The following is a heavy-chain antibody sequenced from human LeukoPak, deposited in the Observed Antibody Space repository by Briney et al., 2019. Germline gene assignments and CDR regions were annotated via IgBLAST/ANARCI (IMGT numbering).Heavy chain of an antibody. CDR3: AKDPWGSRGYFDY. D-gene: IGHD7-27*01. CDR1: GFTFSRHA. V-gene: IGHV3-23*01. CDR2: ISGSGADT. J-gene: IGHJ4*02. Sequence: GGSLRLSCAASGFTFSRHAMIWVRQAPGKGLEWVSAISGSGADTYYADSVKGRFITFRDNSKNTVYLRMNSLRAEDTAIYYCAKDPWGSRGYFDYWGQGTLVTVSS.